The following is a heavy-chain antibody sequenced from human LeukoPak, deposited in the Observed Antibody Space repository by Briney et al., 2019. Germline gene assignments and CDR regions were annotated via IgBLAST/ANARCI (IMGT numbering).Heavy chain of an antibody. J-gene: IGHJ4*02. D-gene: IGHD3-22*01. CDR1: GFTFSSYG. Sequence: GGSLRLSCAASGFTFSSYGMHWVRQAPGKGLEWVAVISYDGSNKYYADSVKGRFTTSRDNSKNTLYLQMNSLRAEDTAVYYCARGVKDYYDSSGDYFDYWGQGTLVTVSS. V-gene: IGHV3-30*03. CDR3: ARGVKDYYDSSGDYFDY. CDR2: ISYDGSNK.